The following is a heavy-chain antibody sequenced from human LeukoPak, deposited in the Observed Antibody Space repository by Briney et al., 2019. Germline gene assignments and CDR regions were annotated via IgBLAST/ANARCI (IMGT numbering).Heavy chain of an antibody. CDR3: ARHPAYYYDSSGYLDY. V-gene: IGHV4-39*01. CDR2: IYYSGST. Sequence: SETLSLTCTVSGGSISSSSYYWGWIRQPPGKELEWIGSIYYSGSTYYNPSLKSRVTISVDTSKNQFSLKLSSVTAADTAVYYCARHPAYYYDSSGYLDYWGQGTLVTVSS. CDR1: GGSISSSSYY. J-gene: IGHJ4*02. D-gene: IGHD3-22*01.